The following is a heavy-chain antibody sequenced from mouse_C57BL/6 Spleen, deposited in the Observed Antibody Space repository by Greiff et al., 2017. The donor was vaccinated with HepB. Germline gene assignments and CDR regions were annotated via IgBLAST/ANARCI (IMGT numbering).Heavy chain of an antibody. D-gene: IGHD1-1*02. CDR1: GYTFTSYW. J-gene: IGHJ2*01. CDR3: ARSTYGYFDY. V-gene: IGHV1-64*01. CDR2: IHPNSGST. Sequence: VQLQQSGAELVKPGASVKLSCKASGYTFTSYWMHWVKQRPGQGLEWIGMIHPNSGSTNYNEKFKSKATLTVDKSSSTAYMQLSSLTSEDSAVYYCARSTYGYFDYWGQGTTLTVSS.